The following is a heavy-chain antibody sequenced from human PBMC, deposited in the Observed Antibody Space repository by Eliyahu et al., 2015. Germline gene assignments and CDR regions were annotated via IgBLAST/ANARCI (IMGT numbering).Heavy chain of an antibody. V-gene: IGHV4-34*01. CDR1: GGSFRDHY. CDR2: IHQSRFT. CDR3: ARGGIIVEVAVAPRIPFEY. J-gene: IGHJ4*02. Sequence: QVQLQQWGAGLLKPSETLSLTCAVYGGSFRDHYWXWIRQTPGKGLEWIGGRGRIHQSRFTHFNPSLKSRLTISIDTSKNQFSLKLTSLTAADTAVYYCARGGIIVEVAVAPRIPFEYWGPGTQVTVSS. D-gene: IGHD2-15*01.